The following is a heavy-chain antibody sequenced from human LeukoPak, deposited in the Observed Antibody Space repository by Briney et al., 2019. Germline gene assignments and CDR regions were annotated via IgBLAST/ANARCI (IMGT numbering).Heavy chain of an antibody. CDR2: ISWNSGSI. CDR3: AKGGAEPYFDY. J-gene: IGHJ4*02. Sequence: GGSLRLSCAASGFTFDDYAMHWVRQAPGKGLEWVSGISWNSGSIGYADSVKGRFTISRDHAKNSLYLQMNSLRAEDMALYYCAKGGAEPYFDYWGQGTLVTVSS. D-gene: IGHD1-14*01. V-gene: IGHV3-9*03. CDR1: GFTFDDYA.